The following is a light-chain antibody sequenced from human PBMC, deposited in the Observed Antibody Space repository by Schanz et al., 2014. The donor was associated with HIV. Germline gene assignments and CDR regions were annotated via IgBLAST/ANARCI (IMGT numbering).Light chain of an antibody. CDR2: ATY. CDR3: ATWDDSLNGWV. Sequence: QSVLTQPPSASGTPGQRVTMSCSASSSNIATNAVNWYQQLPGTAPKLLIYATYNRPSGVPDRFSGSGSGTSASLAISGLQSEDEADYYCATWDDSLNGWVFGGGTKLTVL. J-gene: IGLJ3*02. V-gene: IGLV1-44*01. CDR1: SSNIATNA.